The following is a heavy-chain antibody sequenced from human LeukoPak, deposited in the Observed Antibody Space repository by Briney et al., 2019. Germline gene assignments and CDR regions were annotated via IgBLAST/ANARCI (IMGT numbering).Heavy chain of an antibody. V-gene: IGHV3-30-3*01. J-gene: IGHJ6*02. D-gene: IGHD6-13*01. CDR3: ARAPYSSSRYNYYYGMDV. CDR1: GFTFSSYA. CDR2: ISYDGSNK. Sequence: PGGSLRLSCAASGFTFSSYAMHWVRQAPGKGLEWVAVISYDGSNKYYADSVKGRFTISRDNSKNTLYLQMNSLRAEDTAVYYCARAPYSSSRYNYYYGMDVWGQGTTVTVSS.